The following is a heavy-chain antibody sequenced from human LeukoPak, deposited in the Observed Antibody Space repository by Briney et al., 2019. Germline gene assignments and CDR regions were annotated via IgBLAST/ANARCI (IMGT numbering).Heavy chain of an antibody. D-gene: IGHD2-21*02. V-gene: IGHV6-1*01. CDR1: GDSVSTNSAA. CDR3: ARGNRDFDS. Sequence: SQTLSLTCAISGDSVSTNSAAWNWIRQSPSRGLEWLGRTYYRYKWYHDYAPSVQSRITINPDTSKNQFSLHLNPVTPEDTAVYYCARGNRDFDSWGQGTLVTVSS. J-gene: IGHJ5*01. CDR2: TYYRYKWYH.